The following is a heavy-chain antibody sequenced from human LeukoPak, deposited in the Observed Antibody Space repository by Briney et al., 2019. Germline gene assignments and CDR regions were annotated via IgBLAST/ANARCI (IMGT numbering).Heavy chain of an antibody. CDR3: ASGGRYSYGSFDY. D-gene: IGHD5-18*01. CDR1: GFNFNIYT. V-gene: IGHV3-23*01. CDR2: ISTAGENT. J-gene: IGHJ4*02. Sequence: GGSLRHSCAASGFNFNIYTMSWVRQPPGKGLEWVSAISTAGENTYYAESVKGRLTISRDNSRNTLYLQMNSLRAEDTAIYYCASGGRYSYGSFDYWGQGCLVTVSS.